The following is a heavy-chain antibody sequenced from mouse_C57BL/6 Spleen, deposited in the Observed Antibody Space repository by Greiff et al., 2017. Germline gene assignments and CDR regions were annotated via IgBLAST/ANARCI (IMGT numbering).Heavy chain of an antibody. CDR1: GYTFTDYY. Sequence: VQLQQSGPELVKPGASVKISCKASGYTFTDYYVNWVKQSHGKSLEWIGDINPNNGGTSYKQKFKGKATLTVDKSSSTAYMELRSLTSEDSAVYYCARRAYYGSSYWYFDVWGTGTTVTVSS. V-gene: IGHV1-26*01. D-gene: IGHD1-1*01. CDR3: ARRAYYGSSYWYFDV. J-gene: IGHJ1*03. CDR2: INPNNGGT.